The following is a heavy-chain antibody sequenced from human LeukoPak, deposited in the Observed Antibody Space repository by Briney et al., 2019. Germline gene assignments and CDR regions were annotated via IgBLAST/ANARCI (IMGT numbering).Heavy chain of an antibody. CDR1: KFTFSSYW. J-gene: IGHJ4*02. D-gene: IGHD3-16*01. CDR3: ARGTYYSEF. CDR2: MNQLGNEK. V-gene: IGHV3-7*04. Sequence: GGSLRLSCAASKFTFSSYWMSWVRQAPGKGLEWVAHMNQLGNEKNYLDSVKGRFTISRDNAKNSLYLQMTSLRAEDTAVYYCARGTYYSEFWGQGTLVTVSS.